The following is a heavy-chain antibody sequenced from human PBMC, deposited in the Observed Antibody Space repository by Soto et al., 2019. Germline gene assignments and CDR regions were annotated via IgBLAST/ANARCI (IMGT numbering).Heavy chain of an antibody. Sequence: QVQLQESGPGLVKPSQTLSLTCTVSGGSISSGGYYWSWIRQYPGKGLEWIGYIYYSGSTYYNPSLKSRVTISVDTSKNQFSLKLSSVTAADTAVYYCARAGYCSGGSCYSLYYFDYWGQGTLVTVSS. CDR1: GGSISSGGYY. J-gene: IGHJ4*02. D-gene: IGHD2-15*01. CDR2: IYYSGST. CDR3: ARAGYCSGGSCYSLYYFDY. V-gene: IGHV4-31*03.